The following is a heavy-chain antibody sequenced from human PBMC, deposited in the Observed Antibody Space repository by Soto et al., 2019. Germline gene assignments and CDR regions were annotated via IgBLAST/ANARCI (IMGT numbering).Heavy chain of an antibody. CDR2: IYHSGST. CDR1: GGSISSGGYS. V-gene: IGHV4-30-2*01. D-gene: IGHD3-10*01. CDR3: ASLTWTDAFDI. Sequence: QLQLQESGSGLVKPSQTLSLTCAVSGGSISSGGYSWSWIRQPPGKGLEWIGYIYHSGSTYYNPSLKSRVTISGDRSKNQFSLNLSSVTAADTAVYYCASLTWTDAFDIWGQGTMVTVSS. J-gene: IGHJ3*02.